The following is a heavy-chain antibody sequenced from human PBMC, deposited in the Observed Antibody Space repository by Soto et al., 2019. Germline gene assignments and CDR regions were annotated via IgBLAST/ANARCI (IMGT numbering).Heavy chain of an antibody. CDR2: IYYSGST. D-gene: IGHD5-12*01. J-gene: IGHJ3*02. Sequence: QVQLQESGPGLVKPSQTLSLTCTVSGGSISSGGYYWSWIRQHPGKGLEWIGYIYYSGSTYYNPSLKSLVTIYVDTSKTQFSLKLSSVTATDTAVYYCAREVDIVATTHDAFDIWGQGTMVTVSS. V-gene: IGHV4-31*01. CDR3: AREVDIVATTHDAFDI. CDR1: GGSISSGGYY.